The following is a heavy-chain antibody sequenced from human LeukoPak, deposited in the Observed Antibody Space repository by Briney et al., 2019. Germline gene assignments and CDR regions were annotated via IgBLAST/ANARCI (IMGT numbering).Heavy chain of an antibody. D-gene: IGHD1-26*01. CDR2: VNESGGT. J-gene: IGHJ5*02. V-gene: IGHV4-34*01. Sequence: PSETLSLTCAVYIDSFSNYHWNWVRQTPAKGMEWIGEVNESGGTNISPSLRSRVILSVDTSKNQFSLKLISVTVADTAIYYCARGQGATVPQVGKNWFDPWGQGTRVTVSS. CDR1: IDSFSNYH. CDR3: ARGQGATVPQVGKNWFDP.